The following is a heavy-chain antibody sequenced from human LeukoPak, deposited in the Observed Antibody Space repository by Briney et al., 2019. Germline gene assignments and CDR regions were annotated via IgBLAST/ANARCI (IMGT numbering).Heavy chain of an antibody. CDR2: ITSSSSHM. D-gene: IGHD2-2*02. V-gene: IGHV3-21*01. J-gene: IGHJ3*02. Sequence: GGSLRLSCAASGFTFSDYGMTWVRQVPGKGLEWVSFITSSSSHMYYADSVRGRFTISRDNAENSLFLQMNRLTGEDTAVYYCARDETSNCYSIFDIWGPGTMVTVFS. CDR3: ARDETSNCYSIFDI. CDR1: GFTFSDYG.